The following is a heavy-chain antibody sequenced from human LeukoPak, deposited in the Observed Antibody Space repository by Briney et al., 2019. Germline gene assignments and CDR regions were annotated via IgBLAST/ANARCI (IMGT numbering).Heavy chain of an antibody. CDR3: VRDNPRCCGVIPANIDDY. J-gene: IGHJ4*02. D-gene: IGHD2-15*01. Sequence: PGGSLRLSCVASGFSFSRDSMNWVRQAPGKGLEWISYISYDSMIKYYADSVGGRFTISRDSAKDSLYLQVHSLRAEDTAVYYCVRDNPRCCGVIPANIDDYWGQGTLVTVSS. V-gene: IGHV3-48*01. CDR1: GFSFSRDS. CDR2: ISYDSMIK.